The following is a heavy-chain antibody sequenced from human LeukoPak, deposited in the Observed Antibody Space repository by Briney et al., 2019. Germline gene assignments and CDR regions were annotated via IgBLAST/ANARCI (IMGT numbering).Heavy chain of an antibody. CDR3: ARPNPGYYSDSSGYLDGLDAFDI. CDR1: GGTISSYY. D-gene: IGHD3-22*01. CDR2: IYYSGSS. V-gene: IGHV4-59*08. J-gene: IGHJ3*02. Sequence: SETLSLTCTVSGGTISSYYWSWIRQPPGKGLEWIGDIYYSGSSNYNPSLQSRVSISVDTSKNQSSLKWSSVTAAETAVYYCARPNPGYYSDSSGYLDGLDAFDIWGQGTMVTVSS.